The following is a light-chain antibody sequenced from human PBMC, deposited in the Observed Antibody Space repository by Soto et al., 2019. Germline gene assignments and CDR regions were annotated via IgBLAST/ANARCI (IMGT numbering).Light chain of an antibody. J-gene: IGLJ1*01. V-gene: IGLV2-11*01. Sequence: QSALTQPRSVSGSPGQSVTISCTGTNSDVGGFSYVSWYQQLPGKAPKLIIYGVTKRPSGVPDRFSGSKSGNTASLTISGLPAEDAADYYCCSYAGSSQVFGTGTKVTV. CDR3: CSYAGSSQV. CDR2: GVT. CDR1: NSDVGGFSY.